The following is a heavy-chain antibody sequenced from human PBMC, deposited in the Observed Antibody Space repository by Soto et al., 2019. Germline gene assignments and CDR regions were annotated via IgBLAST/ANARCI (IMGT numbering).Heavy chain of an antibody. V-gene: IGHV1-18*01. D-gene: IGHD2-2*01. J-gene: IGHJ5*02. CDR3: ARAQVVPAATRGWFDP. CDR2: ISAYNGNT. CDR1: GYTFTSYG. Sequence: ASVKVSCKASGYTFTSYGISWVRQAPGQGLEWMGWISAYNGNTNYAQKLQGRVTMTTGTSTSTAYMELRSLRSDDTAVYYCARAQVVPAATRGWFDPWGQGTLVTVSS.